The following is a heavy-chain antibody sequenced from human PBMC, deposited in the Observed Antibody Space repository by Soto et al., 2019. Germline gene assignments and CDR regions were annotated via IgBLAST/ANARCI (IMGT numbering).Heavy chain of an antibody. CDR1: GFTFSSYG. V-gene: IGHV3-33*01. J-gene: IGHJ4*02. Sequence: QVQLVESGGGVVQPGTSLRLSCAASGFTFSSYGMHWVRQAPGKGLEWVALIWYDGSKKKYADSVKGRFTISRDDSKSTLYLAMNSLRAEDTAVYSCARDPATVTTYFDYWGQGTLVTVSS. CDR3: ARDPATVTTYFDY. CDR2: IWYDGSKK. D-gene: IGHD4-17*01.